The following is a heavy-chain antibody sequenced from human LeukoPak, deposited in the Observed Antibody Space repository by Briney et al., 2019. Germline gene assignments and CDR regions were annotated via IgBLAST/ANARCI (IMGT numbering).Heavy chain of an antibody. Sequence: SETLSLTCTVSGDSMSSYYRTWIRQSPGRGLEWIGHMFYSGGADYNPSLGSRVTISVDTSKKQFSLKLTSVTAADTAVYYCARVSRGDWFDPWGQGTLVTVTS. D-gene: IGHD1-26*01. CDR1: GDSMSSYY. CDR3: ARVSRGDWFDP. J-gene: IGHJ5*02. CDR2: MFYSGGA. V-gene: IGHV4-59*01.